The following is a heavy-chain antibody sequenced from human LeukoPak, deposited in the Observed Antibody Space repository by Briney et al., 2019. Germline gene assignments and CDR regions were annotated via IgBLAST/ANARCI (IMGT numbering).Heavy chain of an antibody. V-gene: IGHV1-18*01. CDR3: ARAGIVVVVAAQGDVFDI. Sequence: ASVKVSCKASGYTFSSYGISWVRQAPGQGLEWIGWISAYNANTNYVQKFQGRVTMTTDTSTSTAYMELRSLRSDDTAVYYCARAGIVVVVAAQGDVFDIWGQGTMVTVSS. CDR1: GYTFSSYG. J-gene: IGHJ3*02. CDR2: ISAYNANT. D-gene: IGHD2-15*01.